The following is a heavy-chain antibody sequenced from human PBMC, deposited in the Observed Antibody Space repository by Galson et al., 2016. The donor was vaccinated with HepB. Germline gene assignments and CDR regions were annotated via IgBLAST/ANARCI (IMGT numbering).Heavy chain of an antibody. Sequence: LSLTCAVSGYSISSGYYWGWIRQSPGKGLEWIASFYRSETTYYAPSLKSRVTISVDTSKNQFSLKLSSVTAADTAVYYCARAGTTVTTDYYYLDSWGQGTLVTVAP. CDR1: GYSISSGYY. CDR2: FYRSETT. CDR3: ARAGTTVTTDYYYLDS. D-gene: IGHD4-17*01. V-gene: IGHV4-38-2*01. J-gene: IGHJ4*02.